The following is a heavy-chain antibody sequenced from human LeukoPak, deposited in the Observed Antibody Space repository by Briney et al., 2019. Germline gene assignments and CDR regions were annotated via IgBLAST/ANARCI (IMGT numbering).Heavy chain of an antibody. CDR2: ISGSGGST. CDR1: GFTFSSYA. Sequence: GGSLRLSCAASGFTFSSYAMSWVRQAPGKGLEWVSAISGSGGSTYYADSMKGRFTISRDNAKNSLYLQMNSLRAEDTAVYYCARGSGYSYGFRGGEKEYYFDYWGQGTLVTVSS. D-gene: IGHD5-18*01. V-gene: IGHV3-23*01. CDR3: ARGSGYSYGFRGGEKEYYFDY. J-gene: IGHJ4*02.